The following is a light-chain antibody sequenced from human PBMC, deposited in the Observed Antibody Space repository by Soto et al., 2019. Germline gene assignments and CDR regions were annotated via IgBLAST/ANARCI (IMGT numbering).Light chain of an antibody. CDR2: DAY. J-gene: IGKJ4*01. V-gene: IGKV3-11*01. Sequence: EIVLTQSPATLSLSPGERATLSCRASQSVSSYLAWYQQKPGQAPRLLIYDAYNRATGIPARFSGSGSGTVFTLTISSLEPEDFAVYYCQQRSKWSLPFVGGTKVEIK. CDR1: QSVSSY. CDR3: QQRSKWSLP.